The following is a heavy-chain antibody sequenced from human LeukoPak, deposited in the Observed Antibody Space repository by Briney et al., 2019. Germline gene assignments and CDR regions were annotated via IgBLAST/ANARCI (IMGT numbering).Heavy chain of an antibody. CDR1: GFTFSSYS. D-gene: IGHD2-2*01. Sequence: GGSLRLSCAASGFTFSSYSMNWVRQAPGKGLEWVSSISSSSSYIYYADSVKGRFTISRDNAKNSLYLQMNSLSAEDTAVYYGARATKERSRYCSSTSCKYPFDYWGQGTLVTVSP. CDR2: ISSSSSYI. J-gene: IGHJ4*02. V-gene: IGHV3-21*01. CDR3: ARATKERSRYCSSTSCKYPFDY.